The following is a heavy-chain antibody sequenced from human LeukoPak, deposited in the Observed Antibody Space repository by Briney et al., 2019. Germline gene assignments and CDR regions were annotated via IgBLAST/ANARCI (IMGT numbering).Heavy chain of an antibody. CDR1: SGSISSSNYY. CDR2: ISTIGST. D-gene: IGHD1-1*01. CDR3: ARGRVSSSTWYSTYYYYFYMDV. J-gene: IGHJ6*03. Sequence: PSETLSLTCTVSSGSISSSNYYWSWIRQPAGKGLEWIGRISTIGSTNYNPSLNGRVSISRDTTKNLFSLRLRSVTAADTAVYFCARGRVSSSTWYSTYYYYFYMDVWGKGTTVTVSS. V-gene: IGHV4-61*02.